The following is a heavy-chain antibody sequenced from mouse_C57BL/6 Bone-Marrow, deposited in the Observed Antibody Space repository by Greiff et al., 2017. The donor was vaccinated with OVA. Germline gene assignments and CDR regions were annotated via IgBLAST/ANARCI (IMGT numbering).Heavy chain of an antibody. Sequence: EVQWVESGGGLVKPGGSLKLSCAASGFTFSSYAMSWVRQTPEKRLEWVATISDGGSYTYYPDNVKGRFTISRDNAKNNLYLQMSHLKSEDTAMYYCARDFYLYWGQGTSVTVSS. J-gene: IGHJ4*01. CDR1: GFTFSSYA. D-gene: IGHD5-5*01. CDR3: ARDFYLY. V-gene: IGHV5-4*01. CDR2: ISDGGSYT.